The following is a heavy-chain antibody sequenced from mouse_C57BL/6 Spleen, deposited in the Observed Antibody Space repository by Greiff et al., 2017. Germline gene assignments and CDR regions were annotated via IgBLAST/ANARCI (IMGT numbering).Heavy chain of an antibody. CDR3: ARDRGYYGSSEDWYFDV. J-gene: IGHJ1*03. CDR1: GYSITSGYY. Sequence: VQLQQSGPGLVKPSQSLSLTCSVTGYSITSGYYWNWIRQFPGNKLEWMGYISYDGSNNYNPSLKNRISITRDTSKNQFFLKLNSVTTEDTATYYCARDRGYYGSSEDWYFDVWGTGTTVTVSS. V-gene: IGHV3-6*01. CDR2: ISYDGSN. D-gene: IGHD1-1*01.